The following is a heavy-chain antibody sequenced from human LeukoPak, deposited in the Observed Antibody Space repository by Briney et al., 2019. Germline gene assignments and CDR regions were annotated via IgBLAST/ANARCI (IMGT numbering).Heavy chain of an antibody. V-gene: IGHV3-21*04. D-gene: IGHD3-3*01. CDR1: GFTFSDIG. CDR2: ISSSSSYI. J-gene: IGHJ4*02. Sequence: GGSLRLSCAASGFTFSDIGMSWVRQAPGKGLEWVSSISSSSSYIYYADSVKGRFTISRDNAKNSLYLQMNSLRAEDTALYYCAREGISIFGVLTYYFDCWGQGTLVTVSS. CDR3: AREGISIFGVLTYYFDC.